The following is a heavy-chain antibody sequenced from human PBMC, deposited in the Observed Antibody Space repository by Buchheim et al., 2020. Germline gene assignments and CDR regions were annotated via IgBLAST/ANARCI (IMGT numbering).Heavy chain of an antibody. CDR2: IKQDGSEK. D-gene: IGHD5-12*01. J-gene: IGHJ6*02. Sequence: DVQLVESGGGLVQRGGSLRLSCAGSGFRFDLHWMSWVRQAPGKALEWVANIKQDGSEKYVGDSVKGRFTISRDKGKKSVYLQMNSLRVEDTATYYCARVDSGYDWNFNGMDVWGQGTT. CDR3: ARVDSGYDWNFNGMDV. CDR1: GFRFDLHW. V-gene: IGHV3-7*01.